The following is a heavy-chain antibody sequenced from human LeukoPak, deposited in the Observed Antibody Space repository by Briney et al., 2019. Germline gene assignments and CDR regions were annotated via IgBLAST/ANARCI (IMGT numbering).Heavy chain of an antibody. Sequence: ASETLSLTCTVSGYSISSGYYWGWIRQPPGKGLEWIASINHSGITYYNPSLKSRVTISVDTSKNQFSLKVTSVTAADTAVYYCGRDRPTGYYDYWGQGTLVTVSS. CDR1: GYSISSGYY. CDR2: INHSGIT. D-gene: IGHD3-9*01. V-gene: IGHV4-38-2*02. J-gene: IGHJ4*02. CDR3: GRDRPTGYYDY.